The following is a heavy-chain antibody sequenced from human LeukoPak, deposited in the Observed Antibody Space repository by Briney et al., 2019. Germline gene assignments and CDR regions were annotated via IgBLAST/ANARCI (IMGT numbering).Heavy chain of an antibody. CDR2: MSYSGGYT. CDR1: GFTFSSYA. CDR3: AQRPCPTGGHFDH. D-gene: IGHD7-27*01. Sequence: GGSLRLSCAASGFTFSSYAMVWVRQAPGKGLEWVSAMSYSGGYTYYSDSVKGRFTISRDNSKNTLYLQMSSLRAEDTAIYYCAQRPCPTGGHFDHWGQGSLVTVSS. J-gene: IGHJ4*02. V-gene: IGHV3-23*01.